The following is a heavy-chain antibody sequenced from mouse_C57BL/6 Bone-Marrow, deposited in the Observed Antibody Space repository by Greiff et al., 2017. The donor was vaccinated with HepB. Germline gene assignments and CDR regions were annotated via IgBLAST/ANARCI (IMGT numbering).Heavy chain of an antibody. CDR1: GYAFSSSW. Sequence: QVQLKQSGPELVKPGASVKISCKASGYAFSSSWMNWVKQRPGKGLEWIGRIYPGDGDTNYNGKFKGKATLTADKSSSTAYMQLSSLTSEDSAVYFCARLGDYDVDYWGQGTSVTVSS. J-gene: IGHJ4*01. CDR2: IYPGDGDT. D-gene: IGHD2-4*01. V-gene: IGHV1-82*01. CDR3: ARLGDYDVDY.